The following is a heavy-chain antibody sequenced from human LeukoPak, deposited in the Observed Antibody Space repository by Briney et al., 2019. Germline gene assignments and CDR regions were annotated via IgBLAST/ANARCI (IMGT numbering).Heavy chain of an antibody. J-gene: IGHJ5*02. CDR2: TYYKSKCYN. D-gene: IGHD1-26*01. Sequence: SQTLSLTCAISGDSVSSNSATWNWIRQSPSRGLEWLGRTYYKSKCYNDYAVSVKSRITINPDTSKNQFSLQLNSVTPEDTAVYYCARVWGSSGNWFDPWGQGILVIVSS. CDR1: GDSVSSNSAT. CDR3: ARVWGSSGNWFDP. V-gene: IGHV6-1*01.